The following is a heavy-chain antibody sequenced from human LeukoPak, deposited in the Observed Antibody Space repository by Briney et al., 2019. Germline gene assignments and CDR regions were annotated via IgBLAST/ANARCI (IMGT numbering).Heavy chain of an antibody. CDR2: IWYDGSNK. CDR1: GFTFRNYG. J-gene: IGHJ4*02. CDR3: ARGWGVPTSYFDY. D-gene: IGHD2-8*01. V-gene: IGHV3-33*01. Sequence: GRSLRLSCAASGFTFRNYGMHWVRQAPGKRLEWVAVIWYDGSNKYYADSVKGRFTISRDSSKNTLYLQMNSLRADDTAVYYCARGWGVPTSYFDYWGQGTLVTVSS.